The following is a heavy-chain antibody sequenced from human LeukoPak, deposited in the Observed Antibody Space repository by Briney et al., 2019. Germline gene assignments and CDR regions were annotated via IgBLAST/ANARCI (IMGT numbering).Heavy chain of an antibody. CDR3: ARGGYYDSSGYSAAEYFQH. Sequence: PSETLSLTCAVYGGSFSGFYWSWVRQSPGKGLEWIAEINYSGNTNYNTSLKSRVTILIDTSKNQFSLKLNSLTAADTAMYFCARGGYYDSSGYSAAEYFQHWGQGTLVTVSS. V-gene: IGHV4-34*01. D-gene: IGHD3-22*01. CDR2: INYSGNT. CDR1: GGSFSGFY. J-gene: IGHJ1*01.